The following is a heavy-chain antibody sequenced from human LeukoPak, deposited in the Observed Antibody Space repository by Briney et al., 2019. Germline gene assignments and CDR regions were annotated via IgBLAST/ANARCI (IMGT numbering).Heavy chain of an antibody. J-gene: IGHJ5*02. D-gene: IGHD2-2*01. CDR2: ISSSGVYV. Sequence: GGSLRLSCAASGFTFSSYRMNWVRQAPGKGLEWVSSISSSGVYVYYADSLKGRFTISRDNAKDSLYLQMNSLRAEDTAVYYCARSLGSCSTTTCYDNWFDPWGQGTLVTVSS. V-gene: IGHV3-21*01. CDR3: ARSLGSCSTTTCYDNWFDP. CDR1: GFTFSSYR.